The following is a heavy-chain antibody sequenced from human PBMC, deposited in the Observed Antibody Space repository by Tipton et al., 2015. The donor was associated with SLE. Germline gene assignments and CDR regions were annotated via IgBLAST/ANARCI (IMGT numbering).Heavy chain of an antibody. CDR2: ISGSGGST. CDR3: AKDVIAAAGTWYFDY. CDR1: GFTFSSYA. J-gene: IGHJ4*02. D-gene: IGHD6-13*01. Sequence: SLRLSCAASGFTFSSYAMSWVRQAPGKGLEWVSAISGSGGSTYYADSVKGRFTISRDNSKNTLYLQMNSLRAEDTAVYYWAKDVIAAAGTWYFDYWGQGTLVTVSS. V-gene: IGHV3-23*01.